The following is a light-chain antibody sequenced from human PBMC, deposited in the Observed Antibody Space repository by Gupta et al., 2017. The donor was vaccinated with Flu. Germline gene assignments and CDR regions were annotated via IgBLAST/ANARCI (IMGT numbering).Light chain of an antibody. J-gene: IGKJ3*01. CDR3: QQYYSIPFT. CDR2: WAS. CDR1: QSVLYSSNNKNY. Sequence: DIVMTQSPDSLAVSLGEGATINCKSSQSVLYSSNNKNYLAWYQQKPGQPPKLLIYWASTRESGVPDRFSGSGSGTDFTLTISSLQAADVAVYYCQQYYSIPFTFGPGTKVEIK. V-gene: IGKV4-1*01.